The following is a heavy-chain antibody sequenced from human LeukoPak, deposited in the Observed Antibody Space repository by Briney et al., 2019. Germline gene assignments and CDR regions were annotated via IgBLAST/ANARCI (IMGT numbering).Heavy chain of an antibody. CDR2: FDPEDDEI. J-gene: IGHJ6*02. CDR1: GHSLSELS. CDR3: ATNSGLHWDYVSGKYSYYALDV. D-gene: IGHD1-7*01. V-gene: IGHV1-24*01. Sequence: PGSSVKVSCKVSGHSLSELSIHWVRQAPGKGLEWMGGFDPEDDEIIYAQKFRGRVTLTEDTPTDTASMELSSLRSEDTAVYYCATNSGLHWDYVSGKYSYYALDVWGQGTTVTVSS.